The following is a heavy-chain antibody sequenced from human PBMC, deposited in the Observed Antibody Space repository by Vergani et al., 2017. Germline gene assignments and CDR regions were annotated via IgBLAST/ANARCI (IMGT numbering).Heavy chain of an antibody. J-gene: IGHJ4*02. V-gene: IGHV2-70*04. Sequence: QVTLKESGPALVKPTQTLTLTCPFSGFSLSTSGMRVSWIRQPPGKALEWLARIDWDDDKVYSTSLKTRLTISKDTSKNQVVLTMTNMDPVDTATYYCARSSNWGSTGFDYWGQGTLVTVSS. D-gene: IGHD7-27*01. CDR3: ARSSNWGSTGFDY. CDR2: IDWDDDK. CDR1: GFSLSTSGMR.